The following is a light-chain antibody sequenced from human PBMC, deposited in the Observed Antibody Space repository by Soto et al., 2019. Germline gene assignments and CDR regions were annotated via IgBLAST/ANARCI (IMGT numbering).Light chain of an antibody. CDR2: DVD. CDR1: NSDVGGYNY. V-gene: IGLV2-14*03. CDR3: SSYTTSSTVV. Sequence: QSALTQPASVSGSPGQSITISCTGTNSDVGGYNYVSWYQQHPGKVPKLMIYDVDIRPSGVSNRFSGAKSGNTASLTISGLQAEDEADYYCSSYTTSSTVVFGGGTKVTVL. J-gene: IGLJ2*01.